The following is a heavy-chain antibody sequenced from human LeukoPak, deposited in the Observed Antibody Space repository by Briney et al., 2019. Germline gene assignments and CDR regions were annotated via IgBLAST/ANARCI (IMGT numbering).Heavy chain of an antibody. CDR2: IYYSGST. CDR3: ARGLRNYYDSNSTPRVDF. Sequence: SETLSLTYTVPGGSISTSSYYWGWIRQPPGKGLECIGNIYYSGSTYYNPSFKSRVTISVDTSKNQFSLKLSSVTAADTAVYYCARGLRNYYDSNSTPRVDFWGQGTLVTVSS. V-gene: IGHV4-39*07. CDR1: GGSISTSSYY. D-gene: IGHD3-22*01. J-gene: IGHJ4*02.